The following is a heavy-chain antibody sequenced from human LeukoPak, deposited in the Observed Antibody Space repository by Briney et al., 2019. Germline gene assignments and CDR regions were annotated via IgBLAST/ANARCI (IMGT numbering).Heavy chain of an antibody. Sequence: TGGSLRLSCAASGFTFSRHWMDWVRQAPGKGLEWVANIKEDGSVKQYVDSVKGRFTISRDNAKNSLYLQMNSLRAEDTAVYYCARQDGLRWVDYWGQGTLVTVSS. CDR3: ARQDGLRWVDY. V-gene: IGHV3-7*01. CDR2: IKEDGSVK. J-gene: IGHJ4*02. D-gene: IGHD4-23*01. CDR1: GFTFSRHW.